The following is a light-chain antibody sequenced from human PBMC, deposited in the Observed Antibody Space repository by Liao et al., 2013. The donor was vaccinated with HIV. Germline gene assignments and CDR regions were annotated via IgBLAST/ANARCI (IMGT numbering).Light chain of an antibody. CDR1: NIGSKS. Sequence: SYVLTQPPSVSVAPGKTARITCGGNNIGSKSVHWYQQKPGQAPVLVIYYDNDRPSGIPERFSGSNSGNMATLTISGTQAMDEADYFCQAWDSSADVVFGGGTKLTVL. V-gene: IGLV3-21*01. CDR2: YDN. CDR3: QAWDSSADVV. J-gene: IGLJ3*02.